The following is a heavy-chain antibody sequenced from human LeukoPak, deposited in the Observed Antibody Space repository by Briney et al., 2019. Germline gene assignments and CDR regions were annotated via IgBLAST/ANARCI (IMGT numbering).Heavy chain of an antibody. CDR3: AKRGPIYSSSPGNYFDY. D-gene: IGHD6-6*01. CDR1: GFTFNNYA. J-gene: IGHJ4*02. CDR2: ISGSDDGT. V-gene: IGHV3-23*01. Sequence: PGGSLRLSCAAAGFTFNNYAMSWVRQAPGKGLEWVSSISGSDDGTYYADSVKGRFTISRDNSKNTLYLQMNSLRAEDTAVYYCAKRGPIYSSSPGNYFDYWGQGTLVTVSS.